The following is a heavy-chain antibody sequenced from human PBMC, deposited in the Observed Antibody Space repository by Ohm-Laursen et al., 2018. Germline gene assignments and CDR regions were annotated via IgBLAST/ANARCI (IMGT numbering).Heavy chain of an antibody. D-gene: IGHD6-13*01. CDR2: ISSSGSTI. V-gene: IGHV3-11*01. J-gene: IGHJ6*02. Sequence: SLRLSCAASGFTFSDYYMSWIRQAPGKGLDWVSYISSSGSTIYYADSVKGRFTISRDNAKNSLYLQMNSLRAEDTAVYYCARDDSSSWYDYYYYGMDVWGQGTTVTVSS. CDR1: GFTFSDYY. CDR3: ARDDSSSWYDYYYYGMDV.